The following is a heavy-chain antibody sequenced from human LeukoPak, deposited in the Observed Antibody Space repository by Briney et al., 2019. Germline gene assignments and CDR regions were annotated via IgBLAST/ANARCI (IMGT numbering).Heavy chain of an antibody. V-gene: IGHV3-9*01. CDR2: ISWNSGSI. D-gene: IGHD5-18*01. J-gene: IGHJ6*02. CDR1: GFTFDDYA. Sequence: GRSLRLSCAASGFTFDDYAMHWVRQAPGKGLEWVSGISWNSGSIGYADSVKGRFTISRDNAKNSLYLQMNGLRAEDTALYYCAKDIGYSYGMDVWGQGTTVTVSS. CDR3: AKDIGYSYGMDV.